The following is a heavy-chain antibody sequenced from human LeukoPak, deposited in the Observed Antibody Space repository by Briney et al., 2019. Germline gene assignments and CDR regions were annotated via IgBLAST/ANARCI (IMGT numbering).Heavy chain of an antibody. D-gene: IGHD3-10*01. CDR3: ARDPGEVGRGL. CDR2: IYSRGST. Sequence: GGSLRLSCAASGFTFSSYWVHWVRQAPGKGLECVSLIYSRGSTNYADSVKGRFTISRDNSKNTLYLHMNSLRAEDTAVYYCARDPGEVGRGLWGQGTLVTVSS. J-gene: IGHJ4*02. CDR1: GFTFSSYW. V-gene: IGHV3-66*01.